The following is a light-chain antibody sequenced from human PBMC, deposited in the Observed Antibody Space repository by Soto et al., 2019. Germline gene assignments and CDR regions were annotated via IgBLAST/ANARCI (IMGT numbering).Light chain of an antibody. CDR1: QSDRSN. CDR2: GAS. Sequence: IVMTQSPATLSVSPGERATLSCRASQSDRSNLAWYQQKPGQAPRLLIYGASTRATGIPARFSGSESGTEFTLTISSLQSEDLAGYYCQQYNNWPALTFGGGTKGEIK. CDR3: QQYNNWPALT. J-gene: IGKJ4*01. V-gene: IGKV3-15*01.